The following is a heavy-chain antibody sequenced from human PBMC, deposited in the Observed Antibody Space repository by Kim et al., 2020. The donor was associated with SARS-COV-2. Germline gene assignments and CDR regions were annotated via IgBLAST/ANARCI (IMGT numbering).Heavy chain of an antibody. CDR2: ISSSSSTI. CDR1: GFTFSTYG. V-gene: IGHV3-48*04. J-gene: IGHJ4*02. CDR3: ARGRWGY. Sequence: GGSLRLSCAASGFTFSTYGMHWVRQAPGKGLEWVSYISSSSSTIYYADSVKGRFTISRDNAKNSLYLQMDSLRAEDTAVFYCARGRWGYWGQGTLVTVSS. D-gene: IGHD3-16*01.